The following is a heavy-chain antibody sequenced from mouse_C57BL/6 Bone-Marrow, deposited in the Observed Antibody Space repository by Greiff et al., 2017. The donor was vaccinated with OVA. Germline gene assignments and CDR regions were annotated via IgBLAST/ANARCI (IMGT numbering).Heavy chain of an antibody. V-gene: IGHV5-4*01. CDR1: GFTFSSYA. CDR2: ISDGGSYT. CDR3: ARALYYFDY. D-gene: IGHD1-1*01. Sequence: EVQRVESGGGLVKPGGSLKLSCAASGFTFSSYAMPWVRQTPEKRLEWVATISDGGSYTYYPDNVKGRFTIARDNAKNNLYLQMSHLKSEDTAMYYCARALYYFDYWGRGTALTVSA. J-gene: IGHJ2*01.